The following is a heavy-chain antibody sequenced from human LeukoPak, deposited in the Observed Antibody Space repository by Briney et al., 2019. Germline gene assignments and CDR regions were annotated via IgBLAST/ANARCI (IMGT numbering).Heavy chain of an antibody. CDR2: IKEDGSET. V-gene: IGHV3-7*01. D-gene: IGHD3-3*01. CDR3: ARATIFGVVSALGPLDS. Sequence: PGGSLRLSCAASGFTFSDYWMAWVRQVPGRGLECMANIKEDGSETYYVDSVEGRFTISRDNAKNSLYLQMNSLRAEDTAICYCARATIFGVVSALGPLDSWGQGTLVTVSS. J-gene: IGHJ4*02. CDR1: GFTFSDYW.